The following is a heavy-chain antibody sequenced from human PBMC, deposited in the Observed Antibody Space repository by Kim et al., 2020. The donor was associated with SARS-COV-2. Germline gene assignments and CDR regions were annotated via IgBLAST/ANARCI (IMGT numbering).Heavy chain of an antibody. J-gene: IGHJ2*01. V-gene: IGHV4-31*03. D-gene: IGHD6-13*01. Sequence: SETLSLTCTVSGGSISSGGYYWSWIRQHPGKGLEWIGYIYYSGSTYYNPSLKSRVTISVDTSKNQFSLKLSSVTAADTAVYYCARVGEIAAAGMMPDWYFDLWGRGTLVTVSS. CDR1: GGSISSGGYY. CDR2: IYYSGST. CDR3: ARVGEIAAAGMMPDWYFDL.